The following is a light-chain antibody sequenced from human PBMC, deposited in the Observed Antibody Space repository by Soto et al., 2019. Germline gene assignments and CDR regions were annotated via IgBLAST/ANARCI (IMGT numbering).Light chain of an antibody. Sequence: DIQMTQSPSTLSASVGDRVTITCRASQSLNNDWAWYQQKPGKAPNLLIYDASTLERGVPSRFSGTGSGTEFTLAINSLQPDDFATYYCQQYHRSSITFGQGTRLEI. CDR3: QQYHRSSIT. CDR1: QSLNND. V-gene: IGKV1-5*01. CDR2: DAS. J-gene: IGKJ5*01.